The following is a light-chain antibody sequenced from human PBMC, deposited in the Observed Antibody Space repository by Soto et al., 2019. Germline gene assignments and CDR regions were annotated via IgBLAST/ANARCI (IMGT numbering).Light chain of an antibody. V-gene: IGKV3-15*01. CDR3: QQYNNWPWT. Sequence: EILMTQSPATLSVSPGERATLSCRASQSVSSNLAWYQQKPGQAPRLLIHGASTRATGFPARFSGSGSGTDFTLTISSLQSEDFAIYYCQQYNNWPWTFGQGTKVDNK. J-gene: IGKJ1*01. CDR1: QSVSSN. CDR2: GAS.